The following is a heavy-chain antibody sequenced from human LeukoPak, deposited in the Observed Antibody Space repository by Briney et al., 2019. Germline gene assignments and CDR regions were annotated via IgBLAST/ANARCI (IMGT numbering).Heavy chain of an antibody. CDR2: IKSRADGGTP. CDR3: ATQGLLAAFYI. Sequence: PGGSLRLSRAASGFTFSYAWMIWVRQAPGKGLEWVGRIKSRADGGTPDYAAPVTGRFTISRDDSNGTLFLQMNSLTTEDTAVYYCATQGLLAAFYIWGQGSLVIVSS. J-gene: IGHJ3*02. V-gene: IGHV3-15*01. D-gene: IGHD3-22*01. CDR1: GFTFSYAW.